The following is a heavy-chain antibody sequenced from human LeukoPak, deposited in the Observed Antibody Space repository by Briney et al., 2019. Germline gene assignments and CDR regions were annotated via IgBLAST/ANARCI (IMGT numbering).Heavy chain of an antibody. CDR2: FDPEDGKT. CDR1: GYTLTELS. J-gene: IGHJ6*03. CDR3: ARVGGYYVLDYYMDV. Sequence: GASVKVSCKVSGYTLTELSMHWVRQAPGKGLEWMGGFDPEDGKTIYAQKFQGRVTMTEDTSTDTAYMELSSLRSEDTAVYYCARVGGYYVLDYYMDVWGKGTTVTISS. V-gene: IGHV1-24*01. D-gene: IGHD3-22*01.